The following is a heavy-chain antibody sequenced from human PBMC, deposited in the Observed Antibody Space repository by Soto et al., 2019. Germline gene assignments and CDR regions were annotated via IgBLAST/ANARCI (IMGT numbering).Heavy chain of an antibody. CDR2: IYYSGST. D-gene: IGHD1-26*01. V-gene: IGHV4-31*03. J-gene: IGHJ5*02. CDR3: ARCLFSYGARFDP. Sequence: PSETLSLTCTVSGGSISSGGYYWSWIRQHPGKGLEWIGYIYYSGSTYYNPSLKSRVTISVDTSKNQFSLKLSSVTAADTAVYYCARCLFSYGARFDPWGQGTXVTVSS. CDR1: GGSISSGGYY.